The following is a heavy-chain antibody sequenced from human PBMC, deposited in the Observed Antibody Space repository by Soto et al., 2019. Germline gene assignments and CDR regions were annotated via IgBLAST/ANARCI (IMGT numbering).Heavy chain of an antibody. J-gene: IGHJ6*02. CDR2: IIDSGGST. V-gene: IGHV3-23*01. Sequence: PGGSLRLSCAASGFTFNTYGMGWVRQAPGKGLEWVSDIIDSGGSTYYADSVKGRFTISRDNSKSTLYLQMNSLRAEDTALYYCAKGRSYYYYYGVDVWGQGTTVTVSS. CDR1: GFTFNTYG. CDR3: AKGRSYYYYYGVDV.